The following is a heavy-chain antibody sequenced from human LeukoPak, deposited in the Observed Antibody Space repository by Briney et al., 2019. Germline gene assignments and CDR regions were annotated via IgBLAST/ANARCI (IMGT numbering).Heavy chain of an antibody. D-gene: IGHD3-22*01. Sequence: GGSLRLSCAASGFTFSSYSVNWVRQAPGKGLEWVSSISSSSSYIYYADSVKGRFTISRDNAKNSLYLQMNSLRAEDTAVYYCASLYDSSGYYSYYYYMDVWGKGTTVTISS. CDR3: ASLYDSSGYYSYYYYMDV. V-gene: IGHV3-21*01. CDR1: GFTFSSYS. J-gene: IGHJ6*03. CDR2: ISSSSSYI.